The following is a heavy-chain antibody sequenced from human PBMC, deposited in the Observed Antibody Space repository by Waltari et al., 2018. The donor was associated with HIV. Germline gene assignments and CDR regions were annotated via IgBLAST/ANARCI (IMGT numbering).Heavy chain of an antibody. CDR1: AGSISTSSYF. Sequence: QLQLQESGPGLVKPSEPLSLHCTASAGSISTSSYFWGWIRQPPGKGLEWIGSIYYSGSTYYNPSLKSRVTISVDTSKNQFSLKLSSVTAADTAVYYCARQGGYDILTGYYTYFDYWGQGTLVTVSS. D-gene: IGHD3-9*01. CDR2: IYYSGST. V-gene: IGHV4-39*01. CDR3: ARQGGYDILTGYYTYFDY. J-gene: IGHJ4*02.